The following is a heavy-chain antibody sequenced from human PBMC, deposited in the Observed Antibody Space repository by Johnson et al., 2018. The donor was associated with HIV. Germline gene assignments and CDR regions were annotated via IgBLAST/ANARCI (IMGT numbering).Heavy chain of an antibody. Sequence: VQLVESGGALVQPGGSLRLSCEVSGFTISTFWMHWVRQVPGKGLMWVSRISGDGSSSSYADSVKGRFTLASDNAKNSLYLQMNSLRAEDTAVYYCARAENCCSGGSCYWECAFDIWGQGTMVTVSS. J-gene: IGHJ3*02. CDR3: ARAENCCSGGSCYWECAFDI. D-gene: IGHD2-15*01. V-gene: IGHV3-74*02. CDR2: ISGDGSSS. CDR1: GFTISTFW.